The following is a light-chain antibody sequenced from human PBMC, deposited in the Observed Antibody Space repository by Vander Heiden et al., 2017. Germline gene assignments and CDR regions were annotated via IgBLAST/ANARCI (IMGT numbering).Light chain of an antibody. CDR1: QSISRW. CDR2: DVS. CDR3: QQYNSYSGYT. Sequence: DIPITQSPSPLSVSVGDRVTITYRPFQSISRWLAWYQQKPGKDPKLLIYDVSSLGSGVPSRFSGSGSGTEFTLIISSLQPDEFASYYCQQYNSYSGYTFGQGTKLEIK. J-gene: IGKJ2*01. V-gene: IGKV1-5*01.